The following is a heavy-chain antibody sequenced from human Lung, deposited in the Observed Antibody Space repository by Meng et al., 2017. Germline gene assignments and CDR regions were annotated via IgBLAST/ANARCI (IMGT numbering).Heavy chain of an antibody. CDR3: ARDIVVTFGELTTLDS. V-gene: IGHV1-3*01. J-gene: IGHJ4*02. Sequence: QVHLVQSGAEVKKPGASVKVSCKASGYTFTNYAMHWVRQAPGQGLEWMGWINAGSENTEYSQKSQGRVTLTRDTSATTAYMELRSLKSEDTAIYYCARDIVVTFGELTTLDSWGQGTLVTVSS. CDR1: GYTFTNYA. D-gene: IGHD2-21*01. CDR2: INAGSENT.